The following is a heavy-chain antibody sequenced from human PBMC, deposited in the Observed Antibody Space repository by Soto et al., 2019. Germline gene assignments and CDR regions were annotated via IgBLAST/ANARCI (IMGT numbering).Heavy chain of an antibody. CDR2: ISYDGSNK. Sequence: GGSLRLSCAASGFTFSSYGMHWVRQAPGKGLEWVAVISYDGSNKYYADSVKGRFTISRDNSKNTLYLQMNSLRAEDTAVYYCAKPQIVVVVAANGCFDYWGQGTLVTVSS. CDR1: GFTFSSYG. V-gene: IGHV3-30*18. CDR3: AKPQIVVVVAANGCFDY. J-gene: IGHJ4*02. D-gene: IGHD2-15*01.